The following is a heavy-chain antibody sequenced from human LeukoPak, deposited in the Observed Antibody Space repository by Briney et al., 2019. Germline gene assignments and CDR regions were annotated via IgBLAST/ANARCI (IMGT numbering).Heavy chain of an antibody. CDR1: GFTFSSYA. CDR2: ISSDARNE. Sequence: QTGGSLRLSCAASGFTFSSYAIHWVRQAPGKGLEWEAVISSDARNEYYAGSVKGRFTISRDNSKNTLYLQMNSLRAEDTAVYYCARGGTTNWYFEVWGQGTLVTVSS. CDR3: ARGGTTNWYFEV. D-gene: IGHD2-2*01. J-gene: IGHJ4*02. V-gene: IGHV3-30*04.